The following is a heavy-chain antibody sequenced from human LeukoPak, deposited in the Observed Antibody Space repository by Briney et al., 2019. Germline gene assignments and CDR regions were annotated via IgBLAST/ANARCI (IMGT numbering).Heavy chain of an antibody. CDR1: GGSISGSSYY. D-gene: IGHD6-19*01. Sequence: PSETLSLTCTVSGGSISGSSYYWSWIRQPPGTGLEWIGYIYYSGSTNYNPSLKSRVTISVDTSKNQFSLKLSSVTAADTAVYYCARVSPVAGDGYYYYGMDVWGQGTTVTVSS. V-gene: IGHV4-61*01. CDR3: ARVSPVAGDGYYYYGMDV. J-gene: IGHJ6*02. CDR2: IYYSGST.